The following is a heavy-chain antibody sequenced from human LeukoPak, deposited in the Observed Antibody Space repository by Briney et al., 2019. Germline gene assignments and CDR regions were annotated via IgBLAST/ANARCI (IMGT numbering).Heavy chain of an antibody. CDR3: ARHVSDYGDVYYYYYGMDV. Sequence: SETLSLTCSVSGGSISSYYWSWIRQAPGKGLEWIGYIYSSGSTNYNPSLKSRVTISVDTSKNQFSLKLSSVTAADTAVYYCARHVSDYGDVYYYYYGMDVWGQGTTVTVSS. CDR1: GGSISSYY. CDR2: IYSSGST. D-gene: IGHD4-17*01. V-gene: IGHV4-59*08. J-gene: IGHJ6*02.